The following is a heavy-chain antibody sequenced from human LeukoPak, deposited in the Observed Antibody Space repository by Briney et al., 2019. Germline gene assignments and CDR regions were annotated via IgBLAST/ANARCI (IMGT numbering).Heavy chain of an antibody. D-gene: IGHD2-21*02. CDR3: ARLVGYCGGDCYTNFDY. CDR1: GNYW. Sequence: GGSLRLSCAASGNYWMHWVRQAPGKGLVWVSQINSDGSWTSYADSVKGRFTISKDNAKNTVYLQMNSLRAEDTAVYYCARLVGYCGGDCYTNFDYWGQGTLVTVSS. J-gene: IGHJ4*02. V-gene: IGHV3-74*01. CDR2: INSDGSWT.